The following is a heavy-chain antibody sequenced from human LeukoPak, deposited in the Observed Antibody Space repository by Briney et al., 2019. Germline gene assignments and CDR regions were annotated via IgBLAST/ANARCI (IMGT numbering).Heavy chain of an antibody. CDR1: GFTFSNYW. Sequence: GGSLRLSCAASGFTFSNYWMHWVRQAPGRGLMWVSRINIDETSTTYADSVKGRFTISRDNAKNTLYLQMNSLRADDTAVYCCARQSRATPDYWGQGTLVPVSS. V-gene: IGHV3-74*01. CDR2: INIDETST. D-gene: IGHD4-23*01. CDR3: ARQSRATPDY. J-gene: IGHJ4*02.